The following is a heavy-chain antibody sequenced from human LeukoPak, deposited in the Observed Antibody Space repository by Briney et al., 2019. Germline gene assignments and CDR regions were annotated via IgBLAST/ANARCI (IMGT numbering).Heavy chain of an antibody. Sequence: SETLSLTCAVYGGSFSGYYWSWIRQPPGKGLEWIGEINHSGSTNYNPSLKSRVTISVDTSKNQFSLKLSSVTAADTAVYYCARDPHDFWSGYYQNWFDPWGQGTLVTVSS. CDR2: INHSGST. J-gene: IGHJ5*02. CDR1: GGSFSGYY. CDR3: ARDPHDFWSGYYQNWFDP. D-gene: IGHD3-3*01. V-gene: IGHV4-34*01.